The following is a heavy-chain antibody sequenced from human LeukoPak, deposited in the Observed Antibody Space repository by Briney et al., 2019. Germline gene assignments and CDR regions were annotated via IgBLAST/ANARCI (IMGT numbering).Heavy chain of an antibody. Sequence: PGGSLRLSCAASGFTFSSYAMHWVRQALDKGLEWVAVISYDGSNKYYADSVKGRFTISRDNSKNTLYLQMNSLRAEDTAVYYCARGHDAFDIWGQGTMVTVSS. CDR3: ARGHDAFDI. V-gene: IGHV3-30-3*01. CDR2: ISYDGSNK. J-gene: IGHJ3*02. CDR1: GFTFSSYA.